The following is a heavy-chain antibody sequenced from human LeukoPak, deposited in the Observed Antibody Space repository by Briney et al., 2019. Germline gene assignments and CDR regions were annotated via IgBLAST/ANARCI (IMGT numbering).Heavy chain of an antibody. CDR2: IGSDGGGI. Sequence: GGSLRLSCAASGFSFNNYAMTWVRQAPGKGLEWVSVIGSDGGGIQYADSVKGRFTISRDNSKNTLYLQVNSLRAEDTAVYYCAKGGKWDVTPFDYWGQGTLVTVSS. J-gene: IGHJ4*02. CDR3: AKGGKWDVTPFDY. D-gene: IGHD1-26*01. CDR1: GFSFNNYA. V-gene: IGHV3-23*01.